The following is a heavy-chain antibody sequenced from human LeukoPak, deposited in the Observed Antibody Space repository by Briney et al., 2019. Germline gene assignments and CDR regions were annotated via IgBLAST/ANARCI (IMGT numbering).Heavy chain of an antibody. CDR1: GGSISGYF. J-gene: IGHJ6*02. CDR2: VHYSGIT. V-gene: IGHV4-59*08. CDR3: ARHDPVGYYQRGMDV. D-gene: IGHD2-15*01. Sequence: PSETLSLTCTVSGGSISGYFGSFIRQPPGQGLEFIGYVHYSGITLYNPSLLGRVTMSVDTSRNQFFLKLSSVTAAVTAVYYCARHDPVGYYQRGMDVWGQGTTVIVSS.